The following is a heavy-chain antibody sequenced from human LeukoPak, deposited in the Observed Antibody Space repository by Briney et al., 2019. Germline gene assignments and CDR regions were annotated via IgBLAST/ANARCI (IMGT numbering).Heavy chain of an antibody. CDR2: ISSNGGST. D-gene: IGHD6-19*01. V-gene: IGHV3-64D*09. CDR1: GFTFSSYA. CDR3: VKDAGYSSGWYQNSDY. J-gene: IGHJ4*02. Sequence: GESLRLSCSASGFTFSSYAMHWVRQAPGKGLEYVSAISSNGGSTYYADSVKGRFTISRDNSKNTLYLQMSSLRAEDTAVYYCVKDAGYSSGWYQNSDYWGQGTLVTVSS.